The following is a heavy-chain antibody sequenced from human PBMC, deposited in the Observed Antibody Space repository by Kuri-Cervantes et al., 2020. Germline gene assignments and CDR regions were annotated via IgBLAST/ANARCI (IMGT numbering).Heavy chain of an antibody. CDR2: INWNGGST. V-gene: IGHV3-20*04. CDR1: GFTFDEYG. J-gene: IGHJ6*02. Sequence: GESLKISCTASGFTFDEYGMSWVRQVPGKGLEWVAGINWNGGSTGYADSVKGRFTISRDNAKNSLDLQMNSLRAEDTALYYCVRRGRLGGRSGSYSSYGMDVWGQGTTVTVSS. D-gene: IGHD3-10*01. CDR3: VRRGRLGGRSGSYSSYGMDV.